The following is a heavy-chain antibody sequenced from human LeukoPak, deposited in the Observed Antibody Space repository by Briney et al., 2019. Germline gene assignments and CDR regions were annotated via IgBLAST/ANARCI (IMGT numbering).Heavy chain of an antibody. CDR3: ARDDVVVPADARTTSYYYYGMDV. CDR1: GYTFTSYG. J-gene: IGHJ6*02. D-gene: IGHD2-2*01. Sequence: ASVKVSCKASGYTFTSYGISWVRQAPGQGLEWMGWISAYNGNTNYAQKLQGRVTMTTDTSTSTAYMELSSLRSEDTAVYYCARDDVVVPADARTTSYYYYGMDVWGQGTTVTVSS. CDR2: ISAYNGNT. V-gene: IGHV1-18*01.